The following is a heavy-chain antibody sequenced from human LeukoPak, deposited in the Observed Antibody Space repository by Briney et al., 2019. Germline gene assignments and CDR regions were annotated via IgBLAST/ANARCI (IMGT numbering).Heavy chain of an antibody. CDR2: ISYDGSNK. V-gene: IGHV3-30-3*01. J-gene: IGHJ4*02. Sequence: PGRSLRLSCAASGFTFSSYAMHWVRQAPGKGLEWVAVISYDGSNKYYADSVKGRFTISRDNSKNTLYLQMNSLRAEDTAVYYCARDLDYDSSGLDYWGQGTLVTVSS. D-gene: IGHD3-22*01. CDR1: GFTFSSYA. CDR3: ARDLDYDSSGLDY.